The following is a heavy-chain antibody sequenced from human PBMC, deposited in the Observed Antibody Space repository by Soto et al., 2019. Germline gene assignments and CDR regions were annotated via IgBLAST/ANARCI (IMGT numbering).Heavy chain of an antibody. Sequence: GGSLRLSCAASGFTFSSYAMHWVRQAPGKGLEWVAVISYDGSNKYYADSVKGRFTISRDNSKNTLYLQMNSLRAEDTAVYYCARGSTMNYYYGMDVWGQGTTVTVSS. CDR1: GFTFSSYA. V-gene: IGHV3-30-3*01. CDR2: ISYDGSNK. J-gene: IGHJ6*02. CDR3: ARGSTMNYYYGMDV. D-gene: IGHD3-22*01.